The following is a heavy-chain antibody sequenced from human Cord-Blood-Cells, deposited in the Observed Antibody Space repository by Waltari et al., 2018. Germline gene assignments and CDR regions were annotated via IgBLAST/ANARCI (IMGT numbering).Heavy chain of an antibody. CDR1: GYTFTSYD. V-gene: IGHV1-8*01. CDR3: AREYNSSSWYRLYYYYGMDV. J-gene: IGHJ6*02. CDR2: MNPNSGNT. D-gene: IGHD6-13*01. Sequence: QVQLVQSGAEVKKPGASVKVSCKASGYTFTSYDINWVRQATGQGLEWMGWMNPNSGNTGYAQKFQGRVTMTRNTSISTAYMELSSLRSEDTAVYYCAREYNSSSWYRLYYYYGMDVWGQGTTVTVSS.